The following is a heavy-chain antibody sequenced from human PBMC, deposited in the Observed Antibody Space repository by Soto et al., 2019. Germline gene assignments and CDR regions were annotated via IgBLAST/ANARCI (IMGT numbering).Heavy chain of an antibody. CDR2: VNDSGSI. J-gene: IGHJ4*02. V-gene: IGHV4-39*01. Sequence: ETLSLKCTVSSGSLSTSRYYWGWPPQRPGKGLEWIASVNDSGSIDYNPSLKSRVTISVDTSKSQFSLKLSSVTAADTSAYYCVGLACGNLVGNYWGPGTLVTVS. D-gene: IGHD2-2*01. CDR1: SGSLSTSRYY. CDR3: VGLACGNLVGNY.